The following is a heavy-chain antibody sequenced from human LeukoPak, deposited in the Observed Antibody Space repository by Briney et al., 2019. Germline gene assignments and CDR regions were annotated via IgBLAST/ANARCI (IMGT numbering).Heavy chain of an antibody. CDR3: AKTYCSGGSCYGTRGPWFDP. CDR2: ISGSGGST. CDR1: GFTFSSYA. Sequence: GGSLRLSCAASGFTFSSYAMSWARQAPGKGLEWVSAISGSGGSTYYADSVKGRFTISRDNSKNTLYLQMNSLRAEDTAVYYCAKTYCSGGSCYGTRGPWFDPWGQGTLVTVSS. D-gene: IGHD2-15*01. J-gene: IGHJ5*02. V-gene: IGHV3-23*01.